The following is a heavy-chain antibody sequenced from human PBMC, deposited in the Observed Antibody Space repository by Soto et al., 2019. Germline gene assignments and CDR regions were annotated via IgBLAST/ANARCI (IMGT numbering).Heavy chain of an antibody. V-gene: IGHV4-59*01. J-gene: IGHJ4*02. CDR1: GGSFSPYS. D-gene: IGHD3-3*01. Sequence: QVQLRESGPGLVKPSETLSLTCTVSGGSFSPYSWTGIRQPPGKGRVGMGYIYYSGNTNYTLPFMSRVTISVDTSKSQFSLRLTSVTAADTAVYYCARTEGLKDFWSGYSYLFDYWGQGTLVTVSS. CDR3: ARTEGLKDFWSGYSYLFDY. CDR2: IYYSGNT.